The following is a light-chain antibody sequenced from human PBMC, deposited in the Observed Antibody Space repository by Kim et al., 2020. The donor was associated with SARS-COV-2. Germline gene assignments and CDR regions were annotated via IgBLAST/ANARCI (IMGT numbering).Light chain of an antibody. CDR2: DTA. CDR3: QHYQSSPSTYT. Sequence: PGERDTLSRRPSQSVSITSFAWYQQRPGHAPRLLVHDTAIRGTGVPDTFSGSGSGTGFTLTISSLKPEDFAVYYCQHYQSSPSTYTFGQGTKLEI. CDR1: QSVSITS. J-gene: IGKJ2*01. V-gene: IGKV3-20*01.